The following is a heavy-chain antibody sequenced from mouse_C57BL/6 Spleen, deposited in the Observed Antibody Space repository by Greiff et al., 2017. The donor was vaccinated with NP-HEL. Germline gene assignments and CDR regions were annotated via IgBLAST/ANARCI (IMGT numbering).Heavy chain of an antibody. CDR2: INPYNGGT. D-gene: IGHD1-1*01. CDR1: GYTFTDYY. V-gene: IGHV1-19*01. CDR3: ATITTVVATNAY. J-gene: IGHJ3*01. Sequence: EVQLQQSGPVLVKPGASVKMSCKASGYTFTDYYMNWVKQSHGKSLEWIGVINPYNGGTSYNQKFKGKATLTVDKSSSTAYMELNSLTSEDSAVYYCATITTVVATNAYWGQRTLVTVSA.